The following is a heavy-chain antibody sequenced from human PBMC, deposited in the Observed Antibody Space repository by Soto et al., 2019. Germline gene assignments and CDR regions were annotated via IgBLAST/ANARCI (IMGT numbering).Heavy chain of an antibody. D-gene: IGHD4-4*01. Sequence: GGSLRLSCAASGFTFSDYYMSWIRQAPGKGLEWVSYISSSGSTIYYADSVKGRFTISRDNAKNSLYLQMNSLRAEDTAVYYCARSTVKYYYYYYMDVWGKGTTVTVSS. CDR2: ISSSGSTI. V-gene: IGHV3-11*01. CDR1: GFTFSDYY. CDR3: ARSTVKYYYYYYMDV. J-gene: IGHJ6*03.